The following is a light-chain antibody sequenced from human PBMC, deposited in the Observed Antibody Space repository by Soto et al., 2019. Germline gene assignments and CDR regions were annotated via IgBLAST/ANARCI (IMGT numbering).Light chain of an antibody. CDR1: SSDVGSHNY. CDR2: EVT. J-gene: IGLJ1*01. V-gene: IGLV2-14*01. CDR3: SSYSNTGTLYV. Sequence: QSALTQPASVSGSPGQSITISCTGSSSDVGSHNYVSWYQQHPGKAPKLLIYEVTNRPSGVSNRFSGSKSGNAASLTISGLQAEDEADYYCSSYSNTGTLYVFGTGTKLTVL.